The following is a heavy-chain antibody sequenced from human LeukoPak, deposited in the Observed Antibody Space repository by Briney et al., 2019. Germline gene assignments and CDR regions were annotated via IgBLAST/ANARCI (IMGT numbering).Heavy chain of an antibody. J-gene: IGHJ3*02. CDR3: ARDPRITIWKNVFDI. CDR2: IYYSGST. V-gene: IGHV4-59*01. Sequence: SETLSLTCTVSGGSISSYYWSWIRQPPGKGLEWIGYIYYSGSTNYNPSLKSRVTISVDTSKNQFSLKLSSVTAADTAVYYCARDPRITIWKNVFDIWGQGKRVTVSS. D-gene: IGHD3-9*01. CDR1: GGSISSYY.